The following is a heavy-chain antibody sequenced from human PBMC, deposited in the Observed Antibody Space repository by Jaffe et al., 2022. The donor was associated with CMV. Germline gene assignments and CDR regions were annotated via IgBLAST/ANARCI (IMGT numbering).Heavy chain of an antibody. V-gene: IGHV2-26*01. CDR1: GFSLSNARMG. D-gene: IGHD3-22*01. CDR2: IFSNDEK. Sequence: QVTLKESGPVLVKPTETLTLTCTVSGFSLSNARMGVSWIRQPPGKALEWLAHIFSNDEKSYSTSLKSRLTISKDTSKSQVVLTMTNMDPVDTATYYCARIKDYYDSSGSLDYWGQGTLVTVSS. CDR3: ARIKDYYDSSGSLDY. J-gene: IGHJ4*02.